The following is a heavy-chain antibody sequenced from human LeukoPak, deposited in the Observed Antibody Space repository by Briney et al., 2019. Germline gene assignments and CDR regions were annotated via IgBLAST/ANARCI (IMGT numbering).Heavy chain of an antibody. J-gene: IGHJ4*02. CDR3: ARDGSLPDY. CDR2: IISDGSRT. Sequence: GGSLRLSCAASGFAFSNSWMHWVRQSPGKGLVWVSRIISDGSRTSYADSVKGRFTISRDSAKNTLYPQMNSLRAEDTAVYYCARDGSLPDYWGQGTLVTVSS. V-gene: IGHV3-74*01. CDR1: GFAFSNSW.